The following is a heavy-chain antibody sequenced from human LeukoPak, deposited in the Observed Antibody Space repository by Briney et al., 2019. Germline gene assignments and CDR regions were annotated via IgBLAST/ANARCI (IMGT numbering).Heavy chain of an antibody. CDR3: ARLHYYDSRGYFNDDY. CDR1: GFTVSSNY. CDR2: FYSGGST. V-gene: IGHV3-66*04. D-gene: IGHD3-22*01. Sequence: GGSLRLSCAASGFTVSSNYMSWVRQAPGKGLEWVSVFYSGGSTYYADSVKGRFTISRDNSKNTLFLQMNSLRAEDTAVYYCARLHYYDSRGYFNDDYWGQGTLVPISS. J-gene: IGHJ4*02.